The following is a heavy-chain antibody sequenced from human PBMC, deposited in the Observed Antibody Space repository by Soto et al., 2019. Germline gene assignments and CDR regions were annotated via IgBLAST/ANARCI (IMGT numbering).Heavy chain of an antibody. V-gene: IGHV4-39*01. CDR2: IYYSGST. CDR3: ARAPTYYYDSSGSITTWFDP. CDR1: GGSISSSSYY. D-gene: IGHD3-22*01. Sequence: AETLSLTCTVSGGSISSSSYYWGWIRQPPGKGLEWIGSIYYSGSTYYNPSLKSRVTISVDTSKNQFSLKLSSVTAADTAVYYCARAPTYYYDSSGSITTWFDPWGQGPL. J-gene: IGHJ5*02.